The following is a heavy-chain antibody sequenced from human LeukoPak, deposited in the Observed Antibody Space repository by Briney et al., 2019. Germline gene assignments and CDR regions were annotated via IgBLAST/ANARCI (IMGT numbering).Heavy chain of an antibody. CDR2: INHSGST. J-gene: IGHJ5*02. V-gene: IGHV4-34*01. CDR1: GGSFSGYY. CDR3: ARGVGWPRSWFDP. Sequence: PSETLSLTCAVYGGSFSGYYWSWIRQPPGKGLEWIGEINHSGSTNYNPSLKSRVTISVDTSKNQFSLKLSSVTAADTAVYYCARGVGWPRSWFDPWGQGTLVTVSS.